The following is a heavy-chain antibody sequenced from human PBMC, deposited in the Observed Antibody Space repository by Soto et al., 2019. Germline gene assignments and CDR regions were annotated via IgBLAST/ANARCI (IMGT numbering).Heavy chain of an antibody. V-gene: IGHV1-58*01. CDR1: GFTFTSSA. CDR3: AATPYSSGWYGWYFDL. Sequence: QMQLVQSGPEVKKPGTSVKVSCKASGFTFTSSAVQWVRQAREQRLEWIGWIVVGSGNTNYAQKFQERVTITRDMSTSTAYMELSSLRSEDTAVYYCAATPYSSGWYGWYFDLWGRGTLVTVSS. CDR2: IVVGSGNT. D-gene: IGHD6-19*01. J-gene: IGHJ2*01.